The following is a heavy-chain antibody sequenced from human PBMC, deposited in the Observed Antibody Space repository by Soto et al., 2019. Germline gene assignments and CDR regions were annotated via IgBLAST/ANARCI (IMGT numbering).Heavy chain of an antibody. CDR2: IYYSGTS. D-gene: IGHD5-12*01. CDR1: GDSISSGDNH. CDR3: ARLPGGYTPYFFDS. Sequence: QVLLQESGPGLVKPSQTLSLTCTVSGDSISSGDNHWSWLRQPPGKGLEWMGNIYYSGTSFYNSSLQSRLIISGDTSNNQFSLILKSMTAADTDVSYCARLPGGYTPYFFDSWGQGTLVTVSS. V-gene: IGHV4-30-4*01. J-gene: IGHJ4*02.